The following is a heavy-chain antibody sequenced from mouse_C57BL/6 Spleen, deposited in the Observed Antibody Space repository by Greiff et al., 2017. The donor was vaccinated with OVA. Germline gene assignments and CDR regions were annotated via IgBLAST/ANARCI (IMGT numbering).Heavy chain of an antibody. V-gene: IGHV1-15*01. CDR1: GYTFTDYE. D-gene: IGHD2-5*01. J-gene: IGHJ4*01. CDR3: TRVPLYYSNYDAMDY. Sequence: QVHVKQSGAELVRPGASVTLSCKASGYTFTDYEMHWVKQTPVHGLEWIGAIDPETGGTAYNQKFKGKAILTADKSSSTAYMELRSLTSEDSAVYYCTRVPLYYSNYDAMDYWGQGTSVTVSS. CDR2: IDPETGGT.